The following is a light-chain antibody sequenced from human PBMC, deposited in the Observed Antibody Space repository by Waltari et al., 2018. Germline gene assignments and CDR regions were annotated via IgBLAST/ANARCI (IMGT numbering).Light chain of an antibody. V-gene: IGKV3-11*01. CDR2: GAS. J-gene: IGKJ5*01. CDR1: QSVSSY. Sequence: EIVLTQSPATLSLSPGERATLSCRASQSVSSYLVWYHQKPGQPPRLLIYGASNRATGIPARFSGSGAGTDFTLTISSLESEDFAVYYCHQRSNWPITFGQGTRLEMK. CDR3: HQRSNWPIT.